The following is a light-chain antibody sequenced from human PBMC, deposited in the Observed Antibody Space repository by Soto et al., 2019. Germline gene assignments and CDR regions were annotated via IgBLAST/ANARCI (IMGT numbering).Light chain of an antibody. J-gene: IGKJ1*01. CDR3: QQYGSPPWA. V-gene: IGKV3-20*01. CDR2: AAS. Sequence: IVLTQSPGTLSLSPGERATLSCRASQSVGRNFLAWYQQKRGQAPRILIYAASNKASGIPDRFSGSGSGSDFTLTLSRLEPEDVAVYSCQQYGSPPWAFGQGNRVDI. CDR1: QSVGRNF.